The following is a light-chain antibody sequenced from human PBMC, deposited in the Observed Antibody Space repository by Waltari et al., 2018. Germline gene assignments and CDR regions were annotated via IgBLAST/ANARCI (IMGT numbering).Light chain of an antibody. CDR1: QSISSY. V-gene: IGKV1-39*01. CDR3: QQYYSYPRT. Sequence: DIQMTQSPSFLSASVGDRVTITCRASQSISSYLNWYQQKQGKAPKLLIYAASSLQSGVPSRFSGSGSGTDFTLTISCLQSEDFATYYCQQYYSYPRTFGQGTKVEIK. CDR2: AAS. J-gene: IGKJ1*01.